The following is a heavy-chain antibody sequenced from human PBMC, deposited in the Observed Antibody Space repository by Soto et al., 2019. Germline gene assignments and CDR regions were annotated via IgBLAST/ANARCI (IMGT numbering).Heavy chain of an antibody. CDR1: RFSLSDYW. CDR2: ITRDGSST. D-gene: IGHD5-18*01. V-gene: IGHV3-74*01. J-gene: IGHJ4*02. Sequence: EVQLVESGGGLVQPGGSLRLSCAASRFSLSDYWMHWVRQAPGEGLVWLSRITRDGSSTNYADSVKGRFTISRDNAKNTLYLQVNSLRGEDTAVYYCARGANGYYYFDYWGQGTLVTVSS. CDR3: ARGANGYYYFDY.